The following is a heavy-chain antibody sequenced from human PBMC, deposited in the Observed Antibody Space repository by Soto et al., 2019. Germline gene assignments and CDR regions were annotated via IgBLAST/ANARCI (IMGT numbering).Heavy chain of an antibody. CDR1: GYTFTSYY. D-gene: IGHD3-22*01. Sequence: QVQLVQSGAEVKKPGASVKVSCKASGYTFTSYYMHWVRQAPGQGLEWMEIINPSGGSTSYAQKFQGRVTMTRDTSTSTVYMELSSLRSEDTAVYYCARRGYDSSGYYGSLDYWGQGTLVTVSS. CDR3: ARRGYDSSGYYGSLDY. CDR2: INPSGGST. V-gene: IGHV1-46*01. J-gene: IGHJ4*02.